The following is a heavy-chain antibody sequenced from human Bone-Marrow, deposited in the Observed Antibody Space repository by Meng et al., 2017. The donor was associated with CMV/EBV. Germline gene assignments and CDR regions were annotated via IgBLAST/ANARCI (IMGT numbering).Heavy chain of an antibody. Sequence: GESLKISCVASGFTFDTYIMTWVRQAPGKGLEWVGFIRSKAYGGTTEYAASVKGRFTISRDDSKSIAYLQMNSLKTEDTAVYYCTRDGLPMGGMDVWGQGTTVTVSS. V-gene: IGHV3-49*02. CDR3: TRDGLPMGGMDV. CDR1: GFTFDTYI. D-gene: IGHD3-10*01. J-gene: IGHJ6*02. CDR2: IRSKAYGGTT.